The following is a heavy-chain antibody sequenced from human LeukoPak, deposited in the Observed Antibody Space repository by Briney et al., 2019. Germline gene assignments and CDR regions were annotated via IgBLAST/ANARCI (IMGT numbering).Heavy chain of an antibody. CDR2: IYNDGST. CDR1: GFTVSSNY. CDR3: ATDQAGDPYYYYYIDV. V-gene: IGHV3-66*01. D-gene: IGHD7-27*01. J-gene: IGHJ6*03. Sequence: GGSLRLSCAASGFTVSSNYMSWVRQAPGKGLEWVSGIYNDGSTYYADSVKGRFTISRDNSKNTLYLQMNSLRAEDTAVYYCATDQAGDPYYYYYIDVWGKGTTVTVSS.